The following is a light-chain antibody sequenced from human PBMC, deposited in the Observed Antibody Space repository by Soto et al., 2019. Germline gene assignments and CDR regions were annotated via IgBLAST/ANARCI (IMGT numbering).Light chain of an antibody. CDR3: QQYGGSFRV. V-gene: IGKV3-20*01. CDR2: GAS. Sequence: EIVLTQSSATLSLSPGERATLSCRASQSVSSSYLAWYQQKPGQAPRLLIYGASSRATGIPDRFSGSGSGTDFTLTISRLEPEDFAVYYCQQYGGSFRVFGPGTKVD. J-gene: IGKJ3*01. CDR1: QSVSSSY.